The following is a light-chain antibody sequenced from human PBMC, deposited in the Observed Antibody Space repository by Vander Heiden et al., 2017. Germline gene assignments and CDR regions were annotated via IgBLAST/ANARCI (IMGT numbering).Light chain of an antibody. Sequence: QVTDSPASVSASVGDRVTITCRASQDISSYLAWYQQKPGKAPKILIYAASTLQAGVPSRFSGSGFGTDFTLTISSLQPEDVATYYCQKDDNPPMTFGQGTKVEIK. CDR1: QDISSY. CDR2: AAS. CDR3: QKDDNPPMT. J-gene: IGKJ1*01. V-gene: IGKV1-27*01.